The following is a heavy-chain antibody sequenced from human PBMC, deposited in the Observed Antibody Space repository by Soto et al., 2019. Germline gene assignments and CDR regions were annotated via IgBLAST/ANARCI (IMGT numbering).Heavy chain of an antibody. J-gene: IGHJ4*02. D-gene: IGHD5-12*01. CDR3: AKPSLRRIVAATPFDY. V-gene: IGHV3-9*01. CDR2: ISWNSGSI. CDR1: GFTFDDYA. Sequence: SLKISCAASGFTFDDYAMHWVRQAPGKGLEWVSGISWNSGSIGYADSVRGRFTISRDNAKNSLYLQMNSLRAEDTALYYCAKPSLRRIVAATPFDYWGQGTLVTVSS.